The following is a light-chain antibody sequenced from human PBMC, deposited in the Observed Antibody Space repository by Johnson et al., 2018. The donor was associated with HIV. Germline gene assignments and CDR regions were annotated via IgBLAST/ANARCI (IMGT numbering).Light chain of an antibody. J-gene: IGLJ1*01. Sequence: QSLLTQPPSVSAAPGQKVTISCSGRTSTLGNNYVSWYQVLPGTAPKLLIYKNDQRPSGIPDRFSGSKSGTSATLGITGLQTGDEADYYCGTWDSSLSVYVFGTGTKVTVL. CDR2: KND. V-gene: IGLV1-51*02. CDR3: GTWDSSLSVYV. CDR1: TSTLGNNY.